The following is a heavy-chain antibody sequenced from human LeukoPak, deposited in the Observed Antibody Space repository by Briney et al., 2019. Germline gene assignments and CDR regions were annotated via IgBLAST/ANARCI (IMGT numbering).Heavy chain of an antibody. D-gene: IGHD5-24*01. J-gene: IGHJ4*02. CDR1: GFTLSDYY. CDR3: ARIGVEMSTVLLDY. V-gene: IGHV3-11*01. CDR2: ISRSGISI. Sequence: GGSLRLSCAASGFTLSDYYMTWIRQAPGKGLEWVSFISRSGISIYYADSVKGRFTISKDNAKNSLYLQMNSLGAEDTAVHYCARIGVEMSTVLLDYWGQGILVTVSS.